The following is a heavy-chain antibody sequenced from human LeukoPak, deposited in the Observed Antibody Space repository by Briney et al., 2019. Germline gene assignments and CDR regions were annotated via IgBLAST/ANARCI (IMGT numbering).Heavy chain of an antibody. D-gene: IGHD3-22*01. Sequence: ASVKVSCKASGYTFTSYDINWVRQATGQGLEWMGWMNPNSGNTGYAQKFQGRVTMTRNTSISAAYMELSSLRSEDTAVYYCIAMMDYYGMDVWGQGTTVTVSS. CDR3: IAMMDYYGMDV. CDR1: GYTFTSYD. CDR2: MNPNSGNT. J-gene: IGHJ6*02. V-gene: IGHV1-8*01.